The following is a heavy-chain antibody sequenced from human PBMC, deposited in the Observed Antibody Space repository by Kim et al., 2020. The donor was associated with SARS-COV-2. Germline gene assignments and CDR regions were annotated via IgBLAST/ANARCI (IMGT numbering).Heavy chain of an antibody. V-gene: IGHV4-59*08. Sequence: SETLSLTCTVSGGSISSYYWSWIRQPPGKGLEWIGYIYYSGSTNYNPSLKSRVTFSVDTSKNQFSLKLSSVTAADTAVYYCARLGRPYGDLYYYYYYMDVWGKGTPVTVSS. CDR3: ARLGRPYGDLYYYYYYMDV. D-gene: IGHD4-17*01. CDR2: IYYSGST. J-gene: IGHJ6*03. CDR1: GGSISSYY.